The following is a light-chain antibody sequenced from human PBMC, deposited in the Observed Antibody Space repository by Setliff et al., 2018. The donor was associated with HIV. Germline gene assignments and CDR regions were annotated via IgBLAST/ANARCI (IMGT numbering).Light chain of an antibody. CDR2: DVN. CDR1: ISDIGSYNF. Sequence: LTQPASVSGSPGQSITISCSGTISDIGSYNFVSWYQQHPGKAPKLMMSDVNKRPSGVSDRFSGSKSGNTASLTISGLQAEDEADYYCCSYAGSSTYVFGTGTKVTVL. V-gene: IGLV2-23*02. J-gene: IGLJ1*01. CDR3: CSYAGSSTYV.